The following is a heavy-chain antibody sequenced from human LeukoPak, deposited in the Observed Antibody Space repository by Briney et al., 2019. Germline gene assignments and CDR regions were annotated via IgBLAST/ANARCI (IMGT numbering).Heavy chain of an antibody. J-gene: IGHJ6*03. CDR1: GFTFSSYW. V-gene: IGHV3-74*01. Sequence: GGSLRLSCAASGFTFSSYWMHWVRQAPGKGLVWVSRISVDGRTTNYADSVKGRFTISRDNSKNTLYLQMNSLRAEDTAVYYCAKHYYDSSAYNYYYYMDVWGKGTTVTVSS. D-gene: IGHD3-22*01. CDR3: AKHYYDSSAYNYYYYMDV. CDR2: ISVDGRTT.